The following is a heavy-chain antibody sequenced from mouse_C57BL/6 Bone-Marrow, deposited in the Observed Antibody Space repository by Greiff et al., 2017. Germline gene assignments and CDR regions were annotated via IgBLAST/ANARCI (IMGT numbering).Heavy chain of an antibody. J-gene: IGHJ4*01. CDR3: TNDYDGAMDY. CDR2: IDPENGDT. D-gene: IGHD2-4*01. CDR1: GFNIKDDY. Sequence: VHVKQSGAELVRPGASVKLSCTASGFNIKDDYMHWVKQRPEQGLEWIGWIDPENGDTEYASKFQGKATITADTSSNTAYLQLSSLTSEDTAVYYCTNDYDGAMDYWGQGTSVTVSS. V-gene: IGHV14-4*01.